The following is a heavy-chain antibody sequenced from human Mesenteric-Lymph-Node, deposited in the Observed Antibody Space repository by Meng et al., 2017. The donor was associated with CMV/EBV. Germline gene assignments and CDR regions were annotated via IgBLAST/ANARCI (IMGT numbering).Heavy chain of an antibody. Sequence: GESLKISCAASGFTFSSYSMNWVRQAPGKGLEWVSYISSSSSTIYYADSVKGRFTISRDNSKNTLYVQMNSLRAEDTAVYYCARGHCSSTSCLYTPYYYYYGMDVWGQGTTVTVSS. CDR1: GFTFSSYS. CDR2: ISSSSSTI. D-gene: IGHD2-2*01. J-gene: IGHJ6*02. V-gene: IGHV3-48*01. CDR3: ARGHCSSTSCLYTPYYYYYGMDV.